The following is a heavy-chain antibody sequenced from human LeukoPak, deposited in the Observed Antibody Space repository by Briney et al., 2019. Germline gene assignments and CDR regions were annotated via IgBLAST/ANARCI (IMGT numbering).Heavy chain of an antibody. CDR1: GFTLSSYN. CDR2: ISSSSNII. CDR3: ARDFAREFTIDY. D-gene: IGHD3-10*01. J-gene: IGHJ4*02. Sequence: PGGSLRLSRAASGFTLSSYNMNWVRQPPGKGLQWVSYISSSSNIIYYADSVKGRFTISRDNAKNSLFLQMNSLRAEDTAVYYCARDFAREFTIDYWGQGTLVTVSS. V-gene: IGHV3-48*01.